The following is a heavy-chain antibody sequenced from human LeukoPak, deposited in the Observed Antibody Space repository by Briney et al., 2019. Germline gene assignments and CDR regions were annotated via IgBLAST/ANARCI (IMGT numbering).Heavy chain of an antibody. Sequence: PGGSLRLSCAASGFTFSSYWMSWVRQAPGKGLEWVANIKQDGSEKYYVDSVTGRFTISRDNAKNSLYLQMNSLRAEDTAVYYCAGDRGRDYFDYWGQGTLVTVSS. D-gene: IGHD3-10*01. J-gene: IGHJ4*02. CDR1: GFTFSSYW. CDR3: AGDRGRDYFDY. V-gene: IGHV3-7*01. CDR2: IKQDGSEK.